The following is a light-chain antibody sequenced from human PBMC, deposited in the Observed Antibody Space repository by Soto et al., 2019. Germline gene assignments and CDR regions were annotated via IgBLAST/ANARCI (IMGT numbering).Light chain of an antibody. CDR1: QSVSSY. J-gene: IGKJ5*01. Sequence: EIVLTQSPATLSLSPGERATLSCRASQSVSSYLAWYQQKPGQAPRLLIYGASTRATGIPARFSGSGSGTDFTLTISSLEPEDFAVYYCHQRQYWPPITFGQGTRLEIK. V-gene: IGKV3-11*01. CDR3: HQRQYWPPIT. CDR2: GAS.